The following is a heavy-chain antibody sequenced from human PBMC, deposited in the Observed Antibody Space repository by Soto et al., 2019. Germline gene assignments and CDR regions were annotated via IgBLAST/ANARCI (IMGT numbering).Heavy chain of an antibody. CDR3: ARASRGYSGYDPPDVMDV. D-gene: IGHD5-12*01. Sequence: PPETLYLTCFFSAESSLSLYWWTLVRLPPLTGVQWIGYIYYSGNTYYNPSLKSRVIVSVDTSKNQFSLRLSSVTAADTAVYYCARASRGYSGYDPPDVMDVWGQGTTVTVSS. CDR1: AESSLSLYW. CDR2: IYYSGNT. J-gene: IGHJ6*02. V-gene: IGHV4-28*03.